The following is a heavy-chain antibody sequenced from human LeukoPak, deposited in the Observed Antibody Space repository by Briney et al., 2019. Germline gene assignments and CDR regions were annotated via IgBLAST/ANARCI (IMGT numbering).Heavy chain of an antibody. J-gene: IGHJ4*02. Sequence: SVTVSCKASGGTFISYAIRWVRQAPGQGLEWMGRIIPILGIANYAQKFRGRVTITADKSTSTAYMELSSLRSEDTAVYYCAIASRSYFDYWGQGTLVTVSS. V-gene: IGHV1-69*04. D-gene: IGHD2-15*01. CDR1: GGTFISYA. CDR2: IIPILGIA. CDR3: AIASRSYFDY.